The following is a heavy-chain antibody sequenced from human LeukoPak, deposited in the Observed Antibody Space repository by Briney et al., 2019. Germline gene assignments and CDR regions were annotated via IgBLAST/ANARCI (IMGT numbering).Heavy chain of an antibody. V-gene: IGHV4-34*01. J-gene: IGHJ5*02. CDR3: ARPLGYCSDSRCPQSWFDP. CDR1: GGSLSGYY. D-gene: IGHD2-15*01. CDR2: INHSGST. Sequence: PSETLSLTCAVYGGSLSGYYWSWIRQPPGKGLEWIGEINHSGSTNYNPSLKSRVTISVDTSKSQFSLKLNSVTAADTAVYYCARPLGYCSDSRCPQSWFDPWGQGTLVTVSS.